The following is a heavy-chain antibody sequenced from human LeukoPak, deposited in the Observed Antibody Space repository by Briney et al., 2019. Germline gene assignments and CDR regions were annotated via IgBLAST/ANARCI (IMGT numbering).Heavy chain of an antibody. J-gene: IGHJ3*02. V-gene: IGHV3-7*04. D-gene: IGHD1-26*01. CDR2: IKQDGSEK. CDR3: ARDSGSYAFDI. Sequence: GGSLRLSCAASGFTFSTNWMSWVRQAPGKGLEWVANIKQDGSEKYYVDSVKGRFTISRDNAKNSLYLQMNSLRAEDTAVYYCARDSGSYAFDIWGQGTMVTVSS. CDR1: GFTFSTNW.